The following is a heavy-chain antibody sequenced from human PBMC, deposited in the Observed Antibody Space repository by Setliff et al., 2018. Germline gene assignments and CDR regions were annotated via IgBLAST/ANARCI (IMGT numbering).Heavy chain of an antibody. D-gene: IGHD3-22*01. V-gene: IGHV3-33*08. J-gene: IGHJ6*03. CDR2: IWDDGGNK. CDR1: GFTFSTYR. Sequence: PGGSLRLSCAASGFTFSTYRMHWVRQAPGKGLEWVAVIWDDGGNKYHADSVKGRFTISRDNAKNTLYLQMNSLRAEDTAVYYCARVGYYDSSGYYYDYYYYMDVWGKGTTVTVSS. CDR3: ARVGYYDSSGYYYDYYYYMDV.